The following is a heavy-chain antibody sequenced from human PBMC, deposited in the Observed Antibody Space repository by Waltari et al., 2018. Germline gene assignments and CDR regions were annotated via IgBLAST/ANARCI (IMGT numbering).Heavy chain of an antibody. CDR1: GGSISTNYN. J-gene: IGHJ1*01. CDR2: IKYGGTS. CDR3: GRIAFGDDGGYFQH. D-gene: IGHD4-17*01. Sequence: QLQLQESGPGLVKPSETLSLTCTVSGGSISTNYNWGWIRQPPGKGLEWMGNIKYGGTSFYNPSLKSRVTIYLDTSKNQFSLRLSSVGAADTAVYFCGRIAFGDDGGYFQHWGQGTLVTVSS. V-gene: IGHV4-39*01.